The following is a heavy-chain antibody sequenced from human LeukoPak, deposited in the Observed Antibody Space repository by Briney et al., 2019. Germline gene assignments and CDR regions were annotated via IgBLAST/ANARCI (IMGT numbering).Heavy chain of an antibody. Sequence: GGSLRLSCAASGFTVSSNYMSWVRQAPGKGLEWVSSISSSSSYIYYADSVKGRFTISRDNAKNSLDLQMNSLKVEDTAVYYCATPAAGPGAEYSLYWGQGTLVIVSS. CDR1: GFTVSSNY. CDR3: ATPAAGPGAEYSLY. D-gene: IGHD6-13*01. V-gene: IGHV3-21*01. J-gene: IGHJ1*01. CDR2: ISSSSSYI.